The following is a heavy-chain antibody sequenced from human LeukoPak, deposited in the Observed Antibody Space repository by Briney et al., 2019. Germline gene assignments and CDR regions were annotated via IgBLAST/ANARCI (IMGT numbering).Heavy chain of an antibody. CDR3: ARLFHYESSAYRPVDY. CDR2: ISTGGSTI. J-gene: IGHJ4*02. Sequence: GGSLRLSCAVSGFTFSSYEMNWVRQAPGKGLEWVSYISTGGSTIYYADSVKGRFIISRDNAKNSLFLQMNSLRAEDTAVYFCARLFHYESSAYRPVDYWGQGTLVSVSS. CDR1: GFTFSSYE. D-gene: IGHD3-22*01. V-gene: IGHV3-48*03.